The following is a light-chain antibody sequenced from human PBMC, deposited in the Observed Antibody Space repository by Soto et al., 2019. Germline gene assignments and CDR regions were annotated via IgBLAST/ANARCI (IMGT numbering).Light chain of an antibody. V-gene: IGLV3-1*01. Sequence: SSELTQPPSVSVSPGQTASIPCSGDKLGDRFACWYQQKPGQSPVMVIYQDTRRPSGIPERFSGSYSGNTATLTISGTQAMDEADYYCQAWDSSTGVVFGGGTKLTVL. CDR1: KLGDRF. CDR2: QDT. J-gene: IGLJ2*01. CDR3: QAWDSSTGVV.